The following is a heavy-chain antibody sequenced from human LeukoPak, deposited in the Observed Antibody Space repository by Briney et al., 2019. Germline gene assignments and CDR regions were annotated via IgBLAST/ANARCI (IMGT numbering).Heavy chain of an antibody. D-gene: IGHD3-9*01. J-gene: IGHJ4*02. CDR2: VKYDGSTT. CDR3: ARDLDWLLFDY. V-gene: IGHV3-74*01. CDR1: GFTFSAYW. Sequence: GGSLRLSCAASGFTFSAYWMHWVRQAPGKGLVWVSRVKYDGSTTTYADSVKGRFTISRDNAKNILYLQMNSLRVEDTAVYYCARDLDWLLFDYWGRGTLVTVSS.